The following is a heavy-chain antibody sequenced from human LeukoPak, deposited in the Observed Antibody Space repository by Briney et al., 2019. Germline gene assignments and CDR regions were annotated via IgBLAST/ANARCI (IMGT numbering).Heavy chain of an antibody. CDR3: ARDLTGEQQLVTQH. Sequence: PGGSLRLSCAASGFTFSRYEMNWVRQAPGKGLEWVSVIYSGGSTYYADSVKGRFTISRDNSKNTLYLQMNSLRAEDTAVYYCARDLTGEQQLVTQHWGQGTLVTVSS. J-gene: IGHJ1*01. V-gene: IGHV3-53*01. CDR2: IYSGGST. CDR1: GFTFSRYE. D-gene: IGHD6-13*01.